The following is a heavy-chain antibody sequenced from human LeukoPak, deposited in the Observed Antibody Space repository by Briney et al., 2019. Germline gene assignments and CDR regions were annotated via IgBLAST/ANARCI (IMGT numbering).Heavy chain of an antibody. CDR1: GFTFSNYW. J-gene: IGHJ4*02. D-gene: IGHD3-22*01. CDR2: INQDGTEK. Sequence: PGGSLRLSCGASGFTFSNYWTSWVRQAPGKGGEGVANINQDGTEKYYVDSVKGRFTISRDNAKNSLYLQMNTLTAEDTAVYYCSSLNSSGYFDYWGQGTLVTVSS. CDR3: SSLNSSGYFDY. V-gene: IGHV3-7*01.